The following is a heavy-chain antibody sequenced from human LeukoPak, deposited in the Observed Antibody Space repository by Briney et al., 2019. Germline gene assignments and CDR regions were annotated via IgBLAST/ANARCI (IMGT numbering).Heavy chain of an antibody. V-gene: IGHV6-1*01. D-gene: IGHD3-10*01. CDR3: ARDRYYYGSGSSYYYGMDV. Sequence: SQTLSLTCAICGESFYRSSDAWNWIRQSPSRGLEWLGRTYYRSKWYNDYAVSVKSRITINPDTSKNQVTLQLNSVPPGQTAVYNCARDRYYYGSGSSYYYGMDVWGQGTTVTVSS. CDR1: GESFYRSSDA. CDR2: TYYRSKWYN. J-gene: IGHJ6*02.